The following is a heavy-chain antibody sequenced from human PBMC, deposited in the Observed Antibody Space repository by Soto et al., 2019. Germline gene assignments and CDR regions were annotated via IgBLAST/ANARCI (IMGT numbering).Heavy chain of an antibody. J-gene: IGHJ4*02. V-gene: IGHV1-18*01. CDR2: ISADNGKT. CDR3: ARVSWDSHGPRNDY. CDR1: GYTFINYG. Sequence: QVQLVQSGAEVKKPGASVKVSCKASGYTFINYGISWERQAPGQGFEWMGWISADNGKTDYVQELQGRVTMTTDTSTTTAYMELGSMRSDDTAMYYCARVSWDSHGPRNDYWCQGTLVTVSS. D-gene: IGHD1-26*01.